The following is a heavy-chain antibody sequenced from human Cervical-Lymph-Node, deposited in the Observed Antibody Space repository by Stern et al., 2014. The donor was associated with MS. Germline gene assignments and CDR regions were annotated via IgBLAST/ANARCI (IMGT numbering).Heavy chain of an antibody. CDR3: ARADREYSSAYYFDY. V-gene: IGHV1-46*03. CDR2: INPSGGST. J-gene: IGHJ4*02. D-gene: IGHD3-16*01. Sequence: EQLVESGAEVRKPGASVKVSCKASGYIFTNYYMHWVRQAPGQGLLWMGIINPSGGSTTYTQTFQGRVTVTRDTSTSTVYMELSSLRSEDTAVYYCARADREYSSAYYFDYWGQGTLVTVSS. CDR1: GYIFTNYY.